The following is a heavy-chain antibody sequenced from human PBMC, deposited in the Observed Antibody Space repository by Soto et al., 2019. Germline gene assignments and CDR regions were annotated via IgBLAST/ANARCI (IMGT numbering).Heavy chain of an antibody. D-gene: IGHD2-2*01. V-gene: IGHV5-10-1*01. CDR2: IDPSDSYS. J-gene: IGHJ6*02. CDR1: GYSFTNYW. Sequence: XESLKLSCQGSGYSFTNYWIAWVRQMPGKGLEYLGRIDPSDSYSEYSPSFQGHVTISADKSISAAYLQWSSLRASDTAMYFCARLEGYCFRTGCYDFYYGLDVWGQGTTVTVSS. CDR3: ARLEGYCFRTGCYDFYYGLDV.